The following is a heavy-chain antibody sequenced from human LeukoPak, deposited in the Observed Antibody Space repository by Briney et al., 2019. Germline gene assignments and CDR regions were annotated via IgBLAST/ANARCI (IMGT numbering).Heavy chain of an antibody. D-gene: IGHD6-13*01. CDR3: VKCITELGTCYFDN. CDR1: GITFSSYA. Sequence: GGSLRLSCAASGITFSSYAMSWVRQAPGKGLEWVSGISGSGSNTYYADSVKGRFTISRDNSKNTLYLQLNSLRAEVTALYFCVKCITELGTCYFDNWGQGTPVTVSS. V-gene: IGHV3-23*01. CDR2: ISGSGSNT. J-gene: IGHJ4*02.